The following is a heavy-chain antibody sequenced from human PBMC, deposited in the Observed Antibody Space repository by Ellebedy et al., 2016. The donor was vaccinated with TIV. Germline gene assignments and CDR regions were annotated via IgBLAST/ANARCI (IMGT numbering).Heavy chain of an antibody. J-gene: IGHJ5*02. CDR1: GFTFTNYD. V-gene: IGHV1-8*01. CDR3: ARGKLRFLESLGDWFDP. D-gene: IGHD3-3*01. CDR2: MNPKSGDT. Sequence: AASVKVSCKTSGFTFTNYDINWVRQASGQGPEWMGWMNPKSGDTNYAQKFQGRVTMTRNTSITTAYMELRSLRSDDTDVYYCARGKLRFLESLGDWFDPWGQGTLVTVSS.